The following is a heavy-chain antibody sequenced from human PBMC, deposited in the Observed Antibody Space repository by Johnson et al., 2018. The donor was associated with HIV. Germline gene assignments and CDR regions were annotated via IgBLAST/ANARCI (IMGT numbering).Heavy chain of an antibody. Sequence: EVQLVESGGGVVRPGGSLRLSCVASGFTFEDYGMNWVRQAPGKGLEWVSDISWNGGTTGYADSVKGRFTISRDNARKSLYLQMSSLRAEDTAVYYCAKGYGDYEGNAFDIWGQGTMVTVSS. D-gene: IGHD4-17*01. CDR1: GFTFEDYG. CDR3: AKGYGDYEGNAFDI. V-gene: IGHV3-20*04. CDR2: ISWNGGTT. J-gene: IGHJ3*02.